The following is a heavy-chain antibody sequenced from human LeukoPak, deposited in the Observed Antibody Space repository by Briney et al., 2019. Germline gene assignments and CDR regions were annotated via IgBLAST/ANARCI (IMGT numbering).Heavy chain of an antibody. V-gene: IGHV4-61*02. CDR2: IYTSGST. J-gene: IGHJ5*02. D-gene: IGHD6-13*01. CDR3: ARVSEQQLVRWFDP. Sequence: SQTLSLTCTVSGGSISSGSYYWSWIRQPAGKGLEWIGRIYTSGSTNYNPSLKSRVTISVDTSKNQFSLKLSSVTAADTAVYYCARVSEQQLVRWFDPWGQGTLVTVSS. CDR1: GGSISSGSYY.